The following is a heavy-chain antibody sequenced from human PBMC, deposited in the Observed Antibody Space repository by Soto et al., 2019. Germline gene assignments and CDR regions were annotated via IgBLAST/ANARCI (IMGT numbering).Heavy chain of an antibody. CDR1: GGSISSGGYY. V-gene: IGHV4-31*03. Sequence: QVQLQESGPGLVKPSQTLSLTCPVSGGSISSGGYYWSWFRQHPGKGLEWMGYIYYSGSTYYHPSIKSRVTISVDTSKNQLSLKLSSVTAEDTAVYYCASFFGYSGYPPLPVADYWGQGTLVTVSS. CDR3: ASFFGYSGYPPLPVADY. D-gene: IGHD5-12*01. J-gene: IGHJ4*02. CDR2: IYYSGST.